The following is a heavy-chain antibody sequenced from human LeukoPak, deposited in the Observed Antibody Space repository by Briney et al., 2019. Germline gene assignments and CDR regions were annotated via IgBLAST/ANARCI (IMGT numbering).Heavy chain of an antibody. CDR3: ARGFTYYYDSSGYPILGY. CDR2: INPNSGGT. Sequence: ASVKVSCKASGYTFTGNHMHWVRQAPGQGLEWMGWINPNSGGTNYAQKFQGRVIMTRDTSISTAYMELRSLRSDDTAVYYCARGFTYYYDSSGYPILGYWGQGTLVTVSS. CDR1: GYTFTGNH. J-gene: IGHJ4*02. D-gene: IGHD3-22*01. V-gene: IGHV1-2*02.